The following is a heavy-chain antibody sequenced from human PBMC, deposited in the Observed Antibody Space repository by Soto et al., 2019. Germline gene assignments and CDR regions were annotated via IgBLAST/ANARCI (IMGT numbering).Heavy chain of an antibody. CDR2: IYHTGYT. D-gene: IGHD6-19*01. CDR1: GGSITTYY. Sequence: PSETLSLTCTVSGGSITTYYWSWIRQPAGKGLEWIGRIYHTGYTNPNSSLKSRLTMSVDTSKNQFFLRLSSVTAADTAVYYRARVAGAKFDFWGQGILVTVPQ. CDR3: ARVAGAKFDF. J-gene: IGHJ4*02. V-gene: IGHV4-4*07.